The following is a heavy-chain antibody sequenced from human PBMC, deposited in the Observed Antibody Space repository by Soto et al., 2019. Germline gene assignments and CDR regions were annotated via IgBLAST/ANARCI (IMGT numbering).Heavy chain of an antibody. CDR1: GYTFTSYG. V-gene: IGHV1-18*01. D-gene: IGHD6-19*01. Sequence: ASVKVSCKASGYTFTSYGISWVRQAPGQGLEWMGWISAYNGNTNYAQKLQGRVTMTTYTSTSTAYMELRSLRSDDTAVYYCARDESMYSSGWYFAFDIWGQGTMVTVSS. CDR2: ISAYNGNT. CDR3: ARDESMYSSGWYFAFDI. J-gene: IGHJ3*02.